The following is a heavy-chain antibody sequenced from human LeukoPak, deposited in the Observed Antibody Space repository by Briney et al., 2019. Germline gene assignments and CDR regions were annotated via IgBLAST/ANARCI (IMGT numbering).Heavy chain of an antibody. CDR1: GYTFTSYG. V-gene: IGHV1-18*01. Sequence: ASVKVSCKASGYTFTSYGISWVRQAPGQGLEWMGWISAYNGNTNYAQKLQGRVTMTTDTSTSTAYMGLRSLRSDDTAVYYCARRPSYYYDSSGWVGYWGQGTLVTVSS. CDR3: ARRPSYYYDSSGWVGY. J-gene: IGHJ4*02. D-gene: IGHD3-22*01. CDR2: ISAYNGNT.